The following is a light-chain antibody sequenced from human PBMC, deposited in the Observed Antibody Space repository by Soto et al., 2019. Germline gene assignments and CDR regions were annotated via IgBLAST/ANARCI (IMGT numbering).Light chain of an antibody. V-gene: IGKV3-20*01. CDR2: GAS. CDR1: QSVSSSY. J-gene: IGKJ2*01. Sequence: EIVLTQSPGTLSLSPGERATLSCRASQSVSSSYLAWYQQKRGQGPRLLIYGASSRATGIPDRFSGSGSGTDFTLTISRLEPEDFAVYYCQQYGWSPLNTFRQGTKLEIK. CDR3: QQYGWSPLNT.